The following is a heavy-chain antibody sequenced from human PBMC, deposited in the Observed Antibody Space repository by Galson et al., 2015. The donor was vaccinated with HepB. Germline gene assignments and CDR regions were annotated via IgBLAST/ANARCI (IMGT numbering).Heavy chain of an antibody. CDR1: GYTFTSYA. CDR2: INTNTGNP. CDR3: AREGDSSGYYSDYFDY. D-gene: IGHD3-22*01. Sequence: SVKVSCKASGYTFTSYAMNWVRQAPGQGLEWMGWINTNTGNPTYAQGFTGRFVFSLDTSVSTAYLQISSLKAEDTAVYYCAREGDSSGYYSDYFDYWGQGTLVTVSS. J-gene: IGHJ4*02. V-gene: IGHV7-4-1*02.